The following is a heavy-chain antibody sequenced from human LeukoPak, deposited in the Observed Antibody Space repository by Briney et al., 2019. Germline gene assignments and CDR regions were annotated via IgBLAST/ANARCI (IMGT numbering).Heavy chain of an antibody. D-gene: IGHD5-18*01. V-gene: IGHV5-51*01. J-gene: IGHJ5*02. CDR3: ARHLRLWQNWFDP. CDR1: GYSFTNYW. Sequence: GESLKISCKGSGYSFTNYWIGWGRQMPGKGPEWMGIIYPGDSDTGYSPSFQGQVTVSADKSISTAYLQWSSLKASDTAMYYCARHLRLWQNWFDPWGQGTLVTVSS. CDR2: IYPGDSDT.